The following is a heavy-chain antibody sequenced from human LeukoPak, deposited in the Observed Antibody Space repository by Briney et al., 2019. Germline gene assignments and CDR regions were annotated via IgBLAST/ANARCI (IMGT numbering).Heavy chain of an antibody. CDR1: GGSISSYY. CDR3: ARDLGYDSSGYYGGDAFDI. V-gene: IGHV4-4*07. J-gene: IGHJ3*02. CDR2: IYTSGST. Sequence: PSETLSLTCTVSGGSISSYYWSWIRQPAGKGLEWIGSIYTSGSTNYNPSLKSRVTMSVDTSKNQFSLKLSSVTAADTAVYYCARDLGYDSSGYYGGDAFDIWGQGTMVTVSS. D-gene: IGHD3-22*01.